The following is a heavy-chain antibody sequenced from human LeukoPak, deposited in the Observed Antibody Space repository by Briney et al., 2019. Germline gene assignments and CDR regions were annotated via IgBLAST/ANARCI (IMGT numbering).Heavy chain of an antibody. CDR1: GFTFSSYE. D-gene: IGHD5-12*01. J-gene: IGHJ6*04. V-gene: IGHV3-48*03. CDR2: ISSNGSTI. Sequence: GGSLRLSCAASGFTFSSYEMNWVRQAPGKGLEWVSYISSNGSTIYYADSVKGRFTISRDNAKNSLYLQMNSLRAEDTAVYYCARLIGDYYYYGMDVWGKGTTVTVSS. CDR3: ARLIGDYYYYGMDV.